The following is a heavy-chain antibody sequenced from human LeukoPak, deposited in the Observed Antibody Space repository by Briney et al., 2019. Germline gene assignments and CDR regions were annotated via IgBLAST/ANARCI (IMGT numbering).Heavy chain of an antibody. D-gene: IGHD3-22*01. CDR1: GGSISSYY. Sequence: PSETLSLTCTVSGGSISSYYWSWIRQPPGKGLEWIGYIYYSGSTNYNPSLKSRVTISVDTSKNQFSLKLSSVTAADTAVYYCARGNDIPDYWGQGTLVTVSS. CDR2: IYYSGST. J-gene: IGHJ4*02. CDR3: ARGNDIPDY. V-gene: IGHV4-59*01.